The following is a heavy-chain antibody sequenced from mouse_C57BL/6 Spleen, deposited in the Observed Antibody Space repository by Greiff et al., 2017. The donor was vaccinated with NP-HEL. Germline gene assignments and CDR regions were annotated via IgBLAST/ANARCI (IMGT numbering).Heavy chain of an antibody. Sequence: VKLQQPGAELVKPGASVKMSCKASGYTFTSYWITWVKQRPGQGLEWIGDIYPGSGSTNYNEKFKSKATLTVDTSSSTAYMQLSSLTSEDSAVYYCARADYDFSWFAYWGQGTLVTVSA. D-gene: IGHD2-4*01. V-gene: IGHV1-55*01. CDR3: ARADYDFSWFAY. CDR2: IYPGSGST. J-gene: IGHJ3*01. CDR1: GYTFTSYW.